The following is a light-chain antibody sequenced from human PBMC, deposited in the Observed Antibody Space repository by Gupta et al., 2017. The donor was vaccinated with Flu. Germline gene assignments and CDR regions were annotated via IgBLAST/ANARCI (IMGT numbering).Light chain of an antibody. CDR3: GAWDDSLKTYV. J-gene: IGLJ1*01. Sequence: QSVMTQPPSASGTPGQRATISCSGNSSNIGSDYVYWYQQLPGVAPKLLISRNNQRPSGVPDRFSGSKSGTSASLAISGLRSEDEADYYCGAWDDSLKTYVFGTGTKVTVL. CDR1: SSNIGSDY. CDR2: RNN. V-gene: IGLV1-47*01.